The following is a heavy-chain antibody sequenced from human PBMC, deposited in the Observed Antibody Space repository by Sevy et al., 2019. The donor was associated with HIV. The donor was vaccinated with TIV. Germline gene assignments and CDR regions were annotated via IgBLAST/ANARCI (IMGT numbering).Heavy chain of an antibody. CDR3: ARSQSSSWHYFDY. D-gene: IGHD6-13*01. V-gene: IGHV3-30*04. Sequence: GGSLRLSCAASGFIFSDYTLHWVRQAPGTGLEWVAVISYDGSFTYYADSVEGRFTISRDNSKNTLFLQMNSLRHEDTAVDYCARSQSSSWHYFDYWGQGTLVTVSS. CDR2: ISYDGSFT. J-gene: IGHJ4*02. CDR1: GFIFSDYT.